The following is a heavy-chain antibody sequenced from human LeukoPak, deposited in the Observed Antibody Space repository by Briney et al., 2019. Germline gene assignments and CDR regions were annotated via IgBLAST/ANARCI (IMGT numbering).Heavy chain of an antibody. CDR1: GYTFTSHY. CDR3: ARDVSSTSSWWFDP. D-gene: IGHD2-2*01. V-gene: IGHV1-46*01. CDR2: INPTGGST. Sequence: GASVKVSCKASGYTFTSHYMHWVRQAPEKGLEWMGIINPTGGSTSYAQKFQGRVTMTRDTSTSTDYMELSSLTYEDTAVYYCARDVSSTSSWWFDPWGQGTLVIVSS. J-gene: IGHJ5*02.